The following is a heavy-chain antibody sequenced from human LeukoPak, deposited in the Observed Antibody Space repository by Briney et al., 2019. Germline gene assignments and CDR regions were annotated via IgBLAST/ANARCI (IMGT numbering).Heavy chain of an antibody. CDR1: GFTFSTSW. CDR3: ARWAGRCGGDCQSEDP. V-gene: IGHV3-7*01. Sequence: PGGSLRLSCVGPGFTFSTSWMHWVRQAPGKGPEYGAYINQDGSETNYVDSVKGRFTISRDNTRNSLFLQMYSLRDEGTAIYYCARWAGRCGGDCQSEDPWGLGTLVIVSS. J-gene: IGHJ5*02. CDR2: INQDGSET. D-gene: IGHD2-21*02.